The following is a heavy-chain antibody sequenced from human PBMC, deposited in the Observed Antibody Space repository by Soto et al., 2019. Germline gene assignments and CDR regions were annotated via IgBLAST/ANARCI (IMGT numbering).Heavy chain of an antibody. CDR2: ISYDGSNK. CDR3: AKVGGSTNLAYYYYYGMDV. J-gene: IGHJ6*02. Sequence: QVQLVESGGGVVQPGRSLRLSCAASGFTFSSYGMHWVRQAPGKGLEWVAVISYDGSNKYYADSVKGRFTISRDNSKNTLYLQMNSLRAEDTAGYYCAKVGGSTNLAYYYYYGMDVWGQGTKVTVSS. D-gene: IGHD2-2*01. V-gene: IGHV3-30*18. CDR1: GFTFSSYG.